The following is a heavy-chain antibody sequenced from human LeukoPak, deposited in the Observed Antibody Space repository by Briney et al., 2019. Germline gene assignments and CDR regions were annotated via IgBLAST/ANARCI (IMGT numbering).Heavy chain of an antibody. Sequence: GGSLRLSCAASGFIFSSYGMHWARQAPDKGLEWVAFIRYDGSRKYYADSVKGRFTISRDNSKNTLYLQMNSLRAEDTAMYYCAKVSLNMVNDAFDIWGQGTMVSVSS. D-gene: IGHD4/OR15-4a*01. CDR2: IRYDGSRK. CDR3: AKVSLNMVNDAFDI. J-gene: IGHJ3*02. CDR1: GFIFSSYG. V-gene: IGHV3-30*02.